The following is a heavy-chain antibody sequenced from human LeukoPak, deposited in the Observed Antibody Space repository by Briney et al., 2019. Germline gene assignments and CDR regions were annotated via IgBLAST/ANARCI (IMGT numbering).Heavy chain of an antibody. J-gene: IGHJ4*02. V-gene: IGHV3-7*01. D-gene: IGHD1-14*01. CDR3: ARGNNRREDY. Sequence: PGGSLRLSCAASGFTFTTYWMSWIRQTPKKGLEWVAHIKQDGSDVDSVKGRFSISRDNANNSLYLQLNSLRAEDMGVYYCARGNNRREDYWGQGTLVTVSS. CDR2: IKQDGS. CDR1: GFTFTTYW.